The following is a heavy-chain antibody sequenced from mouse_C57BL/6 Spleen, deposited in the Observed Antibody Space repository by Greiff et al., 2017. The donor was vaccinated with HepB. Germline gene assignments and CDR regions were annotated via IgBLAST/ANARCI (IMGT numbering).Heavy chain of an antibody. Sequence: VQLQQSGPELVKPGASVKLSCKASGYTFTSYWMHWVKQRPGQGLEWIGNINPSNGGTNYNEKFKSKATLAVDKSSSTAYMQLSSLTSEDSAVYYGARVTTVVDTFAYWGQGTLVTVSA. CDR3: ARVTTVVDTFAY. D-gene: IGHD1-1*01. CDR1: GYTFTSYW. J-gene: IGHJ3*01. CDR2: INPSNGGT. V-gene: IGHV1-53*01.